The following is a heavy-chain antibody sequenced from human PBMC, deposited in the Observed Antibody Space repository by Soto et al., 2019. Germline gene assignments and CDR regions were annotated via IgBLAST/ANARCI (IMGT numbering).Heavy chain of an antibody. Sequence: QVHLVESGGGVVQPGRSLRLSCAASGFTFYSHGMHWVRQAPGKGLEWVAVISYEGSNRHYADSVKGRFTISRDNSKNTLYLQMDSLRPEDTAVYYCARESGWWYFDNWGQGTLVAVSS. V-gene: IGHV3-30*03. J-gene: IGHJ4*02. D-gene: IGHD6-19*01. CDR1: GFTFYSHG. CDR3: ARESGWWYFDN. CDR2: ISYEGSNR.